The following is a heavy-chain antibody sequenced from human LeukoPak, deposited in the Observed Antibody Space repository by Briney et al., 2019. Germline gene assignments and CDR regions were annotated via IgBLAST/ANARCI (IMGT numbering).Heavy chain of an antibody. CDR3: AKQAHRPEALYYFDY. J-gene: IGHJ4*02. CDR2: ISYDGSNK. CDR1: GFTFSSYG. V-gene: IGHV3-30*18. Sequence: GGSLRLSCAASGFTFSSYGMHWVRQAPGKGLEWVAVISYDGSNKYHADSVKGRFTISRDNSKNTLYLQMNSLRAEDTAVYYCAKQAHRPEALYYFDYWGQGTLVTVSS.